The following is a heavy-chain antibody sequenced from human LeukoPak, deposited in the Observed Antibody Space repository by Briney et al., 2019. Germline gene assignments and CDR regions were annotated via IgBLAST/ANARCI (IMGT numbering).Heavy chain of an antibody. J-gene: IGHJ5*02. CDR2: IKEDGSEK. CDR3: ASGYLDDFWSGHS. Sequence: GGSLRLSCAASGFTFSTHWMSWVRQVPGKGLEWVANIKEDGSEKYYVDSVKGRFTISRDNAKKSLYLQMNSLRAEDSAIYYCASGYLDDFWSGHSWGQGTQVTVSS. D-gene: IGHD3-3*01. V-gene: IGHV3-7*01. CDR1: GFTFSTHW.